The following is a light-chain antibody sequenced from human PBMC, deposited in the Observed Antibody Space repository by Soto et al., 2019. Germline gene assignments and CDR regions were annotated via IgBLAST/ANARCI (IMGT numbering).Light chain of an antibody. Sequence: EIVMTQSPATLSVSPGQRATLSCRASQSVSSNLAWYHQKPGQAPRLLIYGASTRATGIPARFSGSASGTEFTLTISSLQSEDFAVYYCQQYNNWPPLTFGGGTKVEIK. V-gene: IGKV3-15*01. CDR2: GAS. J-gene: IGKJ4*02. CDR3: QQYNNWPPLT. CDR1: QSVSSN.